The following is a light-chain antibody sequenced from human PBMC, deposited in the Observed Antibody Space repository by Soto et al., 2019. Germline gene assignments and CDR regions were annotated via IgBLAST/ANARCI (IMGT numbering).Light chain of an antibody. J-gene: IGLJ1*01. CDR2: EVD. CDR1: SSDIGGYNF. Sequence: QSVLTQPPSASGSPGQSVTISCTGTSSDIGGYNFVSWYQQHPGKAPKLMIYEVDKRPSGVPDRFSGSTSGNTASLTVSGLQAEDEADYYCISYAVTTSYVFGTGTKVTVL. CDR3: ISYAVTTSYV. V-gene: IGLV2-8*01.